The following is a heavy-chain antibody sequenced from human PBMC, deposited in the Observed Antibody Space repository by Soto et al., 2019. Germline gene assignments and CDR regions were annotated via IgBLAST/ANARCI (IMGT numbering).Heavy chain of an antibody. D-gene: IGHD2-21*01. CDR2: IIPIFGTA. CDR1: GGTFSSYA. Sequence: QVQLVQSGAEVKKPGSSVKVSCKASGGTFSSYAISWVRQAPGQGLEWMGGIIPIFGTANYAQKFQGRVTITVDESTSTAYMELSSLRSEDTAVYYCARDGGDTTGPYYYYGMDVWGQGTTVTVSS. J-gene: IGHJ6*02. CDR3: ARDGGDTTGPYYYYGMDV. V-gene: IGHV1-69*12.